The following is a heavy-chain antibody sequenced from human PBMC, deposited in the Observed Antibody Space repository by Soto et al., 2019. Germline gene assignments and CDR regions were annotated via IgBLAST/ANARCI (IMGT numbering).Heavy chain of an antibody. V-gene: IGHV3-30-3*01. D-gene: IGHD1-20*01. J-gene: IGHJ4*02. Sequence: QVQLVESGGGVVQPGRSLRLSCAASGFTYSTYTMHWVRQAPGKGLEWVAVISYDGNNKFYADSVKGRFTISRDSTKQTLYLQMNSLRPDDTAMYYCARDGVFLTVYTLNSGTYFDYWCQGALVTVSS. CDR1: GFTYSTYT. CDR3: ARDGVFLTVYTLNSGTYFDY. CDR2: ISYDGNNK.